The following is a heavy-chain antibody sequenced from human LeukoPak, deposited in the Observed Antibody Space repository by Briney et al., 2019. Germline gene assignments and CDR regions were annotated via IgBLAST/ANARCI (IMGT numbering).Heavy chain of an antibody. Sequence: ASVTVSCTASGYTFTGHYMHWVRQAPGQGLEWLGWIDPNSGGTNYAQNLQGRVTMTRDTSISTAYMELSSLTSDDTAVYYCARGMFTVTTGGFWGQGTLVTVSS. CDR2: IDPNSGGT. J-gene: IGHJ4*02. CDR1: GYTFTGHY. V-gene: IGHV1-2*02. CDR3: ARGMFTVTTGGF. D-gene: IGHD4-17*01.